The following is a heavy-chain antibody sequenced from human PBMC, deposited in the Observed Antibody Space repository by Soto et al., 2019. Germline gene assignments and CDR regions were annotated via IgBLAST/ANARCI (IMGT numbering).Heavy chain of an antibody. D-gene: IGHD3-16*01. V-gene: IGHV3-9*01. Sequence: GGSLRLSCAASGFTFDDYAMHWVRQAPGKGLEWVSGISWNSGSIGYADSVKGRFTISRDNAKNSLYLQMNSLRAEDTALYYCAKVMITFGGVGAFDIWGQGTMVT. J-gene: IGHJ3*02. CDR1: GFTFDDYA. CDR2: ISWNSGSI. CDR3: AKVMITFGGVGAFDI.